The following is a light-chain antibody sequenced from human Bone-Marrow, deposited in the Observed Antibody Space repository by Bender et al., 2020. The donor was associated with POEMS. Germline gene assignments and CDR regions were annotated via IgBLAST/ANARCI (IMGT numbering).Light chain of an antibody. V-gene: IGLV3-21*03. CDR3: QVWDSSSVHHV. J-gene: IGLJ1*01. CDR1: KIGSKG. Sequence: SYVLTQPPSVLVAPGKTARITCEGDKIGSKGVHWYQQKSGQAPVLVVYADSDRPSGIPERVSGSKSENRAILTITRAEAGDEADYFCQVWDSSSVHHVFGTGTKVTVL. CDR2: ADS.